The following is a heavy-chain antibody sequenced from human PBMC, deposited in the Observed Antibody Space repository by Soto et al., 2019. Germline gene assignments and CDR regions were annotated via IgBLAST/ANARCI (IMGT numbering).Heavy chain of an antibody. J-gene: IGHJ5*02. V-gene: IGHV4-31*03. CDR3: ARAAATMVRGNWFDP. Sequence: SETLSLTCTVPGGSISSGGYYWSWIRQHPGKGLEWIGYIYYSGSTYYNPSLKSRVTISVDTSKNQFSLKLSSVTAADTAVYYCARAAATMVRGNWFDPWGQGTLVTVSS. CDR2: IYYSGST. D-gene: IGHD3-10*01. CDR1: GGSISSGGYY.